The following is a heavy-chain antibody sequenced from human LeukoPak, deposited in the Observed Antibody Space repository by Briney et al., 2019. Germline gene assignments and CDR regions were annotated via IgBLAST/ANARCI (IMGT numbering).Heavy chain of an antibody. CDR2: ISGSGGST. CDR1: GFTFSSCG. CDR3: AKDRGITMVRGPFDY. J-gene: IGHJ4*02. V-gene: IGHV3-23*01. Sequence: GGTLRLSCAASGFTFSSCGMSWVRQAPGKGLEWVSAISGSGGSTYYADSVKGRFTISRDNSKNTLYLQMNSLRAEDTAVYYCAKDRGITMVRGPFDYWGQGTLVTVSS. D-gene: IGHD3-10*01.